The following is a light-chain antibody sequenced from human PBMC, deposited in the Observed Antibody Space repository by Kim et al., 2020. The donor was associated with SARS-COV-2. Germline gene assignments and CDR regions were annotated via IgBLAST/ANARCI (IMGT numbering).Light chain of an antibody. V-gene: IGLV2-14*03. J-gene: IGLJ1*01. Sequence: QSVTITCTGTGGDFAIYNNVSWYQQHPGNAPKLIIFDVINRAPGVSSRFSGSKSGNTASLTISGLQAEDEADYYCCSYTYTKTYVFGTGTKVTVL. CDR3: CSYTYTKTYV. CDR2: DVI. CDR1: GGDFAIYNN.